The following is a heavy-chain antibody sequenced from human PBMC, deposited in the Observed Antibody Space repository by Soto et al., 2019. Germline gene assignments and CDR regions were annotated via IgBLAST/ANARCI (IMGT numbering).Heavy chain of an antibody. J-gene: IGHJ4*02. D-gene: IGHD2-8*02. Sequence: GGSLRLSCAASGFTFSSYAMHWVRQAPGKGLEWVAVISYDGSNKYYADSVKGRFTISRDNSKNTLYLQMNSLRAEDTAVYYCARDSGGFDYWGQGTLVTVSS. CDR2: ISYDGSNK. V-gene: IGHV3-30-3*01. CDR3: ARDSGGFDY. CDR1: GFTFSSYA.